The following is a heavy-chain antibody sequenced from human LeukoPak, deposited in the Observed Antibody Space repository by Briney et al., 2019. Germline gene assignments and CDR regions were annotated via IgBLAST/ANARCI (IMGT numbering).Heavy chain of an antibody. J-gene: IGHJ3*02. CDR3: ARLHRGEEAFDI. CDR1: GGSISSYY. Sequence: PSETLSLTCTVSGGSISSYYWSWIRQPPGKGLECIGYFYYSGSTNYNPSLKSRVTISVDTSKNQFSLKLSSVTAADTAVYYCARLHRGEEAFDIWGQGTTVTVSS. V-gene: IGHV4-59*01. CDR2: FYYSGST.